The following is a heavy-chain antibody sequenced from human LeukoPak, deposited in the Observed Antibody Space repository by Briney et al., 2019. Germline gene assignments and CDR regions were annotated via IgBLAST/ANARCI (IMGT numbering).Heavy chain of an antibody. V-gene: IGHV3-23*01. CDR1: GFTFSSYG. CDR3: ARESFGPNVFDF. Sequence: GGSLRLSCAASGFTFSSYGMSWVRQAPGKGLEWVSAIGGSGVSTYYTDSVKGRFTISRDNPKNTAYPQMNSLRAEDTAVYHCARESFGPNVFDFWGQGTMVTVPS. D-gene: IGHD3-10*01. J-gene: IGHJ3*01. CDR2: IGGSGVST.